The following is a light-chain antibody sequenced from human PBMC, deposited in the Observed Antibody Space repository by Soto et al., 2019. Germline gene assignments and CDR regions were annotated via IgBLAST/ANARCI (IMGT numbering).Light chain of an antibody. CDR2: DAS. Sequence: DIRMTQSPSTLSAVVGDRVTITCRASGSVSSSVAWYQQKPGKAPKLLIYDASTLESGVPPRFSGSGFGTEFTLTINSLQPDDFGTYYCQQYESFSPYTFGRGTRLEIK. V-gene: IGKV1-5*01. CDR1: GSVSSS. CDR3: QQYESFSPYT. J-gene: IGKJ2*01.